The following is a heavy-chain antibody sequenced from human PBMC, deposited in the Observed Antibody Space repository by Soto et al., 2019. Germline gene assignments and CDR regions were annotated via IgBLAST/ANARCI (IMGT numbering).Heavy chain of an antibody. CDR2: INAGNGNT. Sequence: ASVKVSCKASGYTFTSYAMHWVRHAPGQRLEWMGWINAGNGNTKYSQKFQGRVTITRDTSASTAYIELSSLRSEDTAVYYCASAYCGGDCSNYYYGMDVWGQGTTVTVSS. CDR3: ASAYCGGDCSNYYYGMDV. J-gene: IGHJ6*02. CDR1: GYTFTSYA. V-gene: IGHV1-3*01. D-gene: IGHD2-21*02.